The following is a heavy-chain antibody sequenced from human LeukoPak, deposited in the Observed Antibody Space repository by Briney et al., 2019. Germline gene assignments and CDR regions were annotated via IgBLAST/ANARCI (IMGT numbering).Heavy chain of an antibody. CDR3: AREETLGHFDY. CDR2: ISSSGSTI. Sequence: GGSLRLSCAASGFTFSSYEMNWVRQAPGKGLEWVSYISSSGSTIYYADSVKGRFTISRDNAKNSLYLQMNSLRAEDTAVYYCAREETLGHFDYWGQGTLVTVSS. V-gene: IGHV3-48*03. J-gene: IGHJ4*02. D-gene: IGHD7-27*01. CDR1: GFTFSSYE.